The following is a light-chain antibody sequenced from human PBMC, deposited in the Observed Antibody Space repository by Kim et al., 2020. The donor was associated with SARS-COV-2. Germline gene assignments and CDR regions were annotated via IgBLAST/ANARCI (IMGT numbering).Light chain of an antibody. CDR1: NIGSKS. CDR3: QVWDGSRDHLV. CDR2: YDS. Sequence: SYELTQPPSVSVAPGKTARITCGGNNIGSKSVHWYQQKPGQAPVLVIYYDSDRPSGIPERFSGSNSGNTATLTISRVEAGDEADYFCQVWDGSRDHLVFG. V-gene: IGLV3-21*04. J-gene: IGLJ1*01.